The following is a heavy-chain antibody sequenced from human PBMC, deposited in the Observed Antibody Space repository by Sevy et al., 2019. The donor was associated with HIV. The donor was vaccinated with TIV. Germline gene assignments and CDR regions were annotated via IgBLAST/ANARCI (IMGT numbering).Heavy chain of an antibody. CDR1: GYTLTQFS. V-gene: IGHV1-24*01. D-gene: IGHD3-22*01. Sequence: ASVKVSCKVSGYTLTQFSMHWVRQAPGKGLEWMTTFDPEDGYPEDGKTIYAQKFLGRVTMTEDTSTDTAYMELSSLSSDDTAVYYCATTKDYYDSSGYPFDYWGQGTLVTVSS. J-gene: IGHJ4*02. CDR2: FDPEDGYPEDGKT. CDR3: ATTKDYYDSSGYPFDY.